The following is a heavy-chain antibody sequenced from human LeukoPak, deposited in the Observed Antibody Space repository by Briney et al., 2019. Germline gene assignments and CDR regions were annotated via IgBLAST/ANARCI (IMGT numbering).Heavy chain of an antibody. CDR2: INPNSGGT. Sequence: ASVKVSCKASGYTFAGYYMHWVRQAPGQGLEWMGWINPNSGGTNYAQKFQGRVTMTRDTSISTAYMELSRLRSDDTTVYYCARDQSLAAAGTVDYWGQGTLVTVSS. D-gene: IGHD6-13*01. CDR3: ARDQSLAAAGTVDY. J-gene: IGHJ4*02. CDR1: GYTFAGYY. V-gene: IGHV1-2*02.